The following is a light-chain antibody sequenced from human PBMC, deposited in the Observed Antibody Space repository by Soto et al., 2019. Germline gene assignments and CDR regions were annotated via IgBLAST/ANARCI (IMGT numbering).Light chain of an antibody. Sequence: EIVLTQSPGTLSLSPGERATLSCRASQSVSSSYLAWYQQKPGQAPRLLIYGASSRATGIPDRFSGSGSGTEFTLTISSLQSEDFAVYYCQQYHSWPPITFGQGTRLEIK. CDR1: QSVSSSY. CDR3: QQYHSWPPIT. V-gene: IGKV3-20*01. CDR2: GAS. J-gene: IGKJ5*01.